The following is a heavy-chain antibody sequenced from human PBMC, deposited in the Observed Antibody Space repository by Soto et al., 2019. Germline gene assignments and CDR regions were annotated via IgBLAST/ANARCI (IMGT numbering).Heavy chain of an antibody. CDR1: GFTFSSYS. CDR2: ISSSSSYI. CDR3: ARDDTVTTSAAFDY. D-gene: IGHD4-17*01. V-gene: IGHV3-21*01. J-gene: IGHJ4*02. Sequence: EVQLVESGGGLVKPGGSLRLSCAASGFTFSSYSMNWVRQAPGKGLEWVSSISSSSSYIYYADSVKGRFTISRDNAKNSLYLQMNSLRAEDTAVYYCARDDTVTTSAAFDYWGQGTLVTVSS.